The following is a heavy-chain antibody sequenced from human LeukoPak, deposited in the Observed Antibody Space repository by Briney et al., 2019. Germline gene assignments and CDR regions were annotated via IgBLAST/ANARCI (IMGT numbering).Heavy chain of an antibody. CDR1: GFTFSSYW. D-gene: IGHD3-22*01. Sequence: GGSLRLSCAASGFTFSSYWMHWVRQAPGKGLVWVSRLNTDGRSTIYADCEGGRFNISRDNDKNTLYLHMSSLRAEDRAVYNCARGYYKSNDSNRSNWFDPWGQGTLVTVSS. V-gene: IGHV3-74*01. CDR2: LNTDGRST. CDR3: ARGYYKSNDSNRSNWFDP. J-gene: IGHJ5*02.